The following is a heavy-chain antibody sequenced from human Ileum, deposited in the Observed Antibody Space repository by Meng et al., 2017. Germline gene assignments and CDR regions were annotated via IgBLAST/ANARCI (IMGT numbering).Heavy chain of an antibody. J-gene: IGHJ4*02. V-gene: IGHV2-5*02. CDR2: IYWDDDK. Sequence: QITCKEAVPTLVQPTQPLSLTGNFSGFSLSTSGVGVGWIRQPPGNALDWLALIYWDDDKRYSPSLKSRLTITKDTSKNQVVLTMTNIDPVDTATYYCAHSYYYDSSGYYQLFDYWGQGTLVTVSS. CDR1: GFSLSTSGVG. D-gene: IGHD3-22*01. CDR3: AHSYYYDSSGYYQLFDY.